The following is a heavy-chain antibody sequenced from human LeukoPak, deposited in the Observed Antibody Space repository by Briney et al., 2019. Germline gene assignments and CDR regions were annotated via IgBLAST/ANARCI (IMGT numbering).Heavy chain of an antibody. V-gene: IGHV3-53*01. Sequence: GQSLRLSCAASGFTVITNDMTWVRQAPGKGLELVSVLYSDGNTKYADSVQGRFTISRDNSKNTLYLEMNSLSPDDTAVYYCARGVEPLAANTLAYWGQGTLVTVSS. CDR1: GFTVITND. CDR2: LYSDGNT. D-gene: IGHD1-14*01. CDR3: ARGVEPLAANTLAY. J-gene: IGHJ4*02.